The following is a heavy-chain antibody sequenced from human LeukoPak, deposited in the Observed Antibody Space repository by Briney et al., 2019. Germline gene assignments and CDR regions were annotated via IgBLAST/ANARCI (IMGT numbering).Heavy chain of an antibody. Sequence: SVKVSCQASRGTFSSYAIRWVRQAPGQGLEWMGRIIPILCIANYAQKFQGRVTITADKSTSTAYMELSSLRSEDTAVYYCARAYYDILTGQPGGFDYWGQGTLVTVSS. CDR1: RGTFSSYA. CDR3: ARAYYDILTGQPGGFDY. V-gene: IGHV1-69*04. D-gene: IGHD3-9*01. CDR2: IIPILCIA. J-gene: IGHJ4*02.